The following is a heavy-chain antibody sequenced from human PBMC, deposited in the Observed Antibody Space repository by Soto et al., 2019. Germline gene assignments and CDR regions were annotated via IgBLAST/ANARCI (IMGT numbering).Heavy chain of an antibody. CDR1: GGSISSGDYY. V-gene: IGHV4-30-4*01. J-gene: IGHJ6*02. CDR2: IYYSGST. CDR3: ASSSPVVTDV. Sequence: QVQLQESGPGLVKPSQTLSLTCTVSGGSISSGDYYWSWIRQPPGTGLEWIGYIYYSGSTYYNPSLKSRVTISVDTSMNQFSLTLSSVTAAYTAVYYCASSSPVVTDVWGQGTTFTVSS. D-gene: IGHD5-18*01.